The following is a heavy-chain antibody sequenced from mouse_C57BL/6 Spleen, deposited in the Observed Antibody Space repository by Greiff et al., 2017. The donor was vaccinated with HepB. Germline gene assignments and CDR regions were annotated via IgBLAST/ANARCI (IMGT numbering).Heavy chain of an antibody. Sequence: QVQLQQSGPELAKPGASVKISCKASGYAFSSSWMNWVKQRPGKGLEWIGRLYPGDGDTNYNGKFKGKATLTADKSSSTAYMQLSSLTSEDSAVYFCASSAYYSNYGAYWGQGTLVTVSA. V-gene: IGHV1-82*01. J-gene: IGHJ3*01. CDR3: ASSAYYSNYGAY. CDR1: GYAFSSSW. CDR2: LYPGDGDT. D-gene: IGHD2-5*01.